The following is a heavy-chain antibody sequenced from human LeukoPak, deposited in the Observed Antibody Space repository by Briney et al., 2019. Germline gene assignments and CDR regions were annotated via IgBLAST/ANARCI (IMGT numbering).Heavy chain of an antibody. D-gene: IGHD3-22*01. J-gene: IGHJ6*03. V-gene: IGHV3-7*01. CDR3: ASEVNYYYYMDV. Sequence: GGSLRLSCEVSGFTFSSFWMGWVRQAPGKGLEWVANIQEDGSDEYYVDSVKGRFTISRDNTKNSLYLQMNSLRAEDTAMYYCASEVNYYYYMDVWGKGTTVTVSS. CDR1: GFTFSSFW. CDR2: IQEDGSDE.